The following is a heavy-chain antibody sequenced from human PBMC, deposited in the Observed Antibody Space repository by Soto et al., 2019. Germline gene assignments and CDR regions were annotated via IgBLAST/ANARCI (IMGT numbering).Heavy chain of an antibody. D-gene: IGHD6-19*01. V-gene: IGHV1-18*01. CDR2: ISAYNGNT. CDR1: GYAFTSYG. Sequence: GSSVKVSCKASGYAFTSYGIGWARQAPGQGLEWMGWISAYNGNTNYAQKLQGRVTMTTDTSTSTAYMELRSLRSDDTAVYYCARVGREWLATDFDYWGQGTLVTVSS. CDR3: ARVGREWLATDFDY. J-gene: IGHJ4*02.